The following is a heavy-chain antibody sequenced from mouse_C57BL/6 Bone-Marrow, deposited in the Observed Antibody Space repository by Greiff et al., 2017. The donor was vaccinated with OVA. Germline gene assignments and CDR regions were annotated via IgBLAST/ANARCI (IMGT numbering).Heavy chain of an antibody. D-gene: IGHD1-1*01. V-gene: IGHV5-4*01. Sequence: DVKLVESGGGLVKPGGSLKLSCAASGFTFSSSAMSWVRQTPDKRLEWVATISDGGSYTYYPDNVKGRFPISRDNAKNNLYLQMSHLKAEDTAMYYCARDPLYYYGSRFAYWGQGTLVTVSA. CDR1: GFTFSSSA. J-gene: IGHJ3*01. CDR3: ARDPLYYYGSRFAY. CDR2: ISDGGSYT.